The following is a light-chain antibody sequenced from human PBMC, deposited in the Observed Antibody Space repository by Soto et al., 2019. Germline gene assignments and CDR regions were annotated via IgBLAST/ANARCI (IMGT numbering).Light chain of an antibody. CDR3: QHYNSYSEA. J-gene: IGKJ1*01. CDR1: QSISSW. V-gene: IGKV1-5*03. Sequence: DIQMTQSPSTLSASVGDRVTMTCRASQSISSWLAWYQQKPGKAPKLLIYKASTLKSGVPSRFSGSGSGTESTLTISSLQPDDFATYYCQHYNSYSEAFGQGTKVDIK. CDR2: KAS.